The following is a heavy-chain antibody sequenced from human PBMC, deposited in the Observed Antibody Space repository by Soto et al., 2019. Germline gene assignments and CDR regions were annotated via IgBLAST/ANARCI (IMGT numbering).Heavy chain of an antibody. D-gene: IGHD3-3*02. CDR3: ASRILVSDAFDI. CDR2: IYSGGST. CDR1: GFTVSGNL. V-gene: IGHV3-53*02. J-gene: IGHJ3*02. Sequence: EVQLVETGGGLIQPGGSLRLSCAASGFTVSGNLMSWVRQAPGKGLEWVSVIYSGGSTYYADSVKGRFTISRDTSKNTLYLQMSSLRAEDTAVYYCASRILVSDAFDIWGQGTMVTVSS.